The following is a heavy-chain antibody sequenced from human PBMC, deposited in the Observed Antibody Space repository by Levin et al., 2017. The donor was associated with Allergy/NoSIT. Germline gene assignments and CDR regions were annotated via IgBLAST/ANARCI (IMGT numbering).Heavy chain of an antibody. J-gene: IGHJ4*02. V-gene: IGHV4-39*01. D-gene: IGHD5-12*01. CDR1: GGSISSSSYY. Sequence: LSQTLSLTCTVSGGSISSSSYYWGWIRQPPGKGLEWIGSIYYSGSTYYNPSLKSRVTISVDTSKNQFSLKLSSVTAADTAVYYCARHHHGATIRPQRLGYYFDYWGQGTLVTVSS. CDR3: ARHHHGATIRPQRLGYYFDY. CDR2: IYYSGST.